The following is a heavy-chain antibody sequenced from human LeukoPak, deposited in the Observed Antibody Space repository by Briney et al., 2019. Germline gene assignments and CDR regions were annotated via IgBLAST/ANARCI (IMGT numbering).Heavy chain of an antibody. D-gene: IGHD4-23*01. CDR1: GYSFTSYW. V-gene: IGHV5-51*01. J-gene: IGHJ4*02. CDR2: IYPGDSDT. CDR3: ARLISGAHGGDYFDY. Sequence: GESLKISCKGSGYSFTSYWIGWVRQMPGKGLQWMGIIYPGDSDTRYSPSFQGQVTISADKSISTAYLQWSSLKASDTAMYCCARLISGAHGGDYFDYWGQGTLVTVSS.